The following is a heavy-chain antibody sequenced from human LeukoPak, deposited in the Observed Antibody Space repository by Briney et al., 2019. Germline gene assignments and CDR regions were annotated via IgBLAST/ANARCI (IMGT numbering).Heavy chain of an antibody. CDR3: ARGGDIAARGYYYYYYMDV. CDR1: GSSISSDYY. V-gene: IGHV4-38-2*02. CDR2: IYYSGST. J-gene: IGHJ6*03. D-gene: IGHD6-6*01. Sequence: TSETLSLTCTVSGSSISSDYYWGWIRQPPGKGLEWIGSIYYSGSTYYNPSLKSRVTISVDTSKNQFSLKLSSVTAADTAVYYCARGGDIAARGYYYYYYMDVWGKGTTVTVSS.